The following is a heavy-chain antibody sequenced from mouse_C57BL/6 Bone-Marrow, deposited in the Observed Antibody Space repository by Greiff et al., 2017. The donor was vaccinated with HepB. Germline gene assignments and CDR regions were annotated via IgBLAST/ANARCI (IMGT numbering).Heavy chain of an antibody. CDR3: ARGDVDY. J-gene: IGHJ2*01. D-gene: IGHD3-3*01. Sequence: QVQLQQSGAELVRPGTSVKVSCKASGYAFTNYLIEWVKQRPGQGLEWIGVINPGSGGTNYNEKFKGKATLTADTSSNTAYLQLSSLTSEDTAIYYCARGDVDYWGQGTTLTVSS. CDR2: INPGSGGT. CDR1: GYAFTNYL. V-gene: IGHV1-54*02.